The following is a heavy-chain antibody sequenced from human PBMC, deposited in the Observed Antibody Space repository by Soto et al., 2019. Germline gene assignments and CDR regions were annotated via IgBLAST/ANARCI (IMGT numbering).Heavy chain of an antibody. CDR2: INPNSGGT. CDR3: ARDYGVTYYDFWSGYLSGMDV. J-gene: IGHJ6*02. CDR1: GYTFTGYY. D-gene: IGHD3-3*01. Sequence: GASVKVSCKASGYTFTGYYMHWLRQAPGQGLEWMGWINPNSGGTNYAQKFQGRVTMTRDTSISTAYMELSRLRSDDTAVYYCARDYGVTYYDFWSGYLSGMDVWGQGTTVTVSS. V-gene: IGHV1-2*02.